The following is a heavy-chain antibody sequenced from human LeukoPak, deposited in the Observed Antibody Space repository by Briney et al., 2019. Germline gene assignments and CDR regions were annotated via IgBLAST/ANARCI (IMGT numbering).Heavy chain of an antibody. CDR2: ISGSGGST. J-gene: IGHJ4*02. D-gene: IGHD5-24*01. CDR3: AKEGQRWLQSDFDY. Sequence: GGSLRLSCAASGFTFSSYGMSWVRQAPGKGLEWVSAISGSGGSTYYADSVKGRFTISGDNSKNTLYLQMNSLRAEDTAVYYCAKEGQRWLQSDFDYWGQGTLVTVSS. V-gene: IGHV3-23*01. CDR1: GFTFSSYG.